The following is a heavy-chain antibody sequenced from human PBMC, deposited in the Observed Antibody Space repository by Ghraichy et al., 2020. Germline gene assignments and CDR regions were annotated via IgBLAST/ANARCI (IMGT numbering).Heavy chain of an antibody. CDR1: GFTFSNHA. Sequence: GGSLRLSCAASGFTFSNHAMTWVRQAPGKGLEWVSTLSGGGSTTYYADSVKGRFTISRDNSKNTLYLQLNSLRVEDTAVYYCTPCQTIPGTCYFDNWGHGSLFPVSS. CDR3: TPCQTIPGTCYFDN. CDR2: LSGGGSTT. V-gene: IGHV3-23*01. J-gene: IGHJ4*01. D-gene: IGHD2-21*01.